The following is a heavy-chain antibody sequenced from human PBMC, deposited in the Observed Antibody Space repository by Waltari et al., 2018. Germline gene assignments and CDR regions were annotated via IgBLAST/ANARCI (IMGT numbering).Heavy chain of an antibody. CDR1: GFIVRTNY. Sequence: EVQLVESGGGLIQPGGSLRLSCAASGFIVRTNYISMVRQAPGKGLELVSVTKGGGNTFYSDSVKGRFTISTDDSSNTLSLQMNSLRVEDTAVYYCASDPGFANGMDGWGQGTTVTVSS. CDR2: TKGGGNT. J-gene: IGHJ6*02. CDR3: ASDPGFANGMDG. V-gene: IGHV3-53*01.